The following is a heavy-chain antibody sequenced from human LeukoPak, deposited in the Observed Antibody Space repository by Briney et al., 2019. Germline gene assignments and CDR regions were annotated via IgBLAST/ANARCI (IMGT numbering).Heavy chain of an antibody. J-gene: IGHJ4*02. CDR1: GYSISSGYY. D-gene: IGHD3-16*01. V-gene: IGHV4-38-2*01. CDR3: ASPGGGPTDY. Sequence: SETLSLTCAVSGYSISSGYYWGWIRQPPGKGLEWIGRIYHSGSTYYNPSLKSRVTISVDTSKNQSSLTLSSVTAADTAVYYCASPGGGPTDYWGQGTLVTVSS. CDR2: IYHSGST.